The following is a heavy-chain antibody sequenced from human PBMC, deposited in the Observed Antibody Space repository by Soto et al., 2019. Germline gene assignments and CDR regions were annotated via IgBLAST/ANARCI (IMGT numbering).Heavy chain of an antibody. CDR3: AKDIKGIAVAGTHYFDY. CDR1: GFTFSSYA. J-gene: IGHJ4*02. D-gene: IGHD6-19*01. CDR2: ISGSGGST. V-gene: IGHV3-23*01. Sequence: GGSLRLSCAASGFTFSSYAMSWVRQAPGKGLEWVSAISGSGGSTYYADSVKGRFTISRDNSKNMLYLQMNSLRAEDTAVYYCAKDIKGIAVAGTHYFDYWGQGTLVTVSS.